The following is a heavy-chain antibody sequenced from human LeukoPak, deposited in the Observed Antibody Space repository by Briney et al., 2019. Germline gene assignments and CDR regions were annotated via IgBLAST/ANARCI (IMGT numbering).Heavy chain of an antibody. CDR1: GGSISSYY. D-gene: IGHD6-13*01. CDR3: ARGGSSWSTAFDY. CDR2: INYSGST. V-gene: IGHV4-59*01. Sequence: PSETLSLTCTVSGGSISSYYWSWIRQPPGKGLEWIGYINYSGSTNYNPSLKSRVTMSVDTSKNQFSLKLSSVTAADTAVYYCARGGSSWSTAFDYWGQGTLVTVSS. J-gene: IGHJ4*02.